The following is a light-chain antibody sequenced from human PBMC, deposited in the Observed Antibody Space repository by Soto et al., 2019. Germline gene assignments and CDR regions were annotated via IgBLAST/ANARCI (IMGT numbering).Light chain of an antibody. CDR3: QQSYSTPFT. Sequence: DIQMTQSPSSLSASVEDIVTITCRATQDISAFLNWYQQRPGKAPNVLIYRASTLQGDVPSRFSGSGSGTDFTLTISGLQPEDFEIYYCQQSYSTPFTFGQGTQVEV. J-gene: IGKJ2*01. CDR2: RAS. CDR1: QDISAF. V-gene: IGKV1-39*01.